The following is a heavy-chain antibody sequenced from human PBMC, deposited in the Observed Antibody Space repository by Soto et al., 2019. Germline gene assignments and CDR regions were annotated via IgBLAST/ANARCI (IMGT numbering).Heavy chain of an antibody. D-gene: IGHD7-27*01. CDR2: IYYSGST. V-gene: IGHV4-59*01. J-gene: IGHJ3*02. CDR3: ARSSPELTGEWNAFDI. CDR1: GGSISSYY. Sequence: SETLSLTCTVSGGSISSYYWSWIRQPPGKGLEWIGYIYYSGSTNYNPSLKSRVTISVDTSKNQFSLKLSSVTAADTAVYYCARSSPELTGEWNAFDIWGQGTMVTVSS.